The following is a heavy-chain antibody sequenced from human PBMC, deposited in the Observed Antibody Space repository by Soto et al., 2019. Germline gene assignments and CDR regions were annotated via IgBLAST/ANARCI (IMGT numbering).Heavy chain of an antibody. CDR2: IWYDGSNK. CDR1: GFTFSSYG. CDR3: ARGPDIVVVPAFLYEGRAYYYGMDV. Sequence: PGGSLRLSCAASGFTFSSYGMHWVRQAPGKGLEWVAVIWYDGSNKYYADSVKGRFTISRDNSKNTLYLQMNSLRAEDTAVYYCARGPDIVVVPAFLYEGRAYYYGMDVWGQGSSVPVSS. V-gene: IGHV3-33*01. J-gene: IGHJ6*02. D-gene: IGHD2-2*01.